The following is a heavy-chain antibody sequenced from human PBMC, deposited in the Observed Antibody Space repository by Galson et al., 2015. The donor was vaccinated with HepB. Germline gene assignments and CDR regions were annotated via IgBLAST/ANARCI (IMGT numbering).Heavy chain of an antibody. Sequence: QVQLQESGPGLVKPSETLSLTCTVSGGSISSYYWSWIRQPPGKGLEWIGYIYYSGSTNYNPSLKSRVTISVDTSKNHFSRKLGSVTAADTAVYYCARNNYVHLYYYYYSYTDVWGKGTTVTVSS. D-gene: IGHD1-1*01. CDR2: IYYSGST. CDR3: ARNNYVHLYYYYYSYTDV. V-gene: IGHV4-59*08. J-gene: IGHJ6*03. CDR1: GGSISSYY.